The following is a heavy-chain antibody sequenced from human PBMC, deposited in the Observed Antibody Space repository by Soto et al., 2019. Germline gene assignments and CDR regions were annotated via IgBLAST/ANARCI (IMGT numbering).Heavy chain of an antibody. V-gene: IGHV4-59*04. D-gene: IGHD6-19*01. CDR1: GGTISSWY. J-gene: IGHJ4*02. Sequence: PSETLSLTCTVSGGTISSWYWRWIRQHPGKGLEWIGYIYYSGSTYYNPSLKSRVTISVDTSKNQFSLKLSSVTAADTAVYYCASAYSSGWYSTLVYYFAYWGQGTLVTVSS. CDR2: IYYSGST. CDR3: ASAYSSGWYSTLVYYFAY.